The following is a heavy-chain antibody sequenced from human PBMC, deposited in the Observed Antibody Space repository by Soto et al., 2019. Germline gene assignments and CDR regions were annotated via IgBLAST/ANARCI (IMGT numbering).Heavy chain of an antibody. CDR3: VKDNGLGVIPVFYYFGY. CDR2: ISWNSGST. D-gene: IGHD3-16*02. V-gene: IGHV3-9*01. CDR1: GFSFGDYA. Sequence: EVQLVESGGGLVQPGRSLRLSCAASGFSFGDYAMHWVRQAPGKGLEWVAGISWNSGSTGYADSVKGRFTISRDNAKNSLYLKMNSLRAEDTDLYYCVKDNGLGVIPVFYYFGYWGQGTLVTVSS. J-gene: IGHJ4*02.